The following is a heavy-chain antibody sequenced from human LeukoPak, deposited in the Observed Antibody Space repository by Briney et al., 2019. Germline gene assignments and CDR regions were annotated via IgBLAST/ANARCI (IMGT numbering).Heavy chain of an antibody. Sequence: GGSLRLSCAASGFTFSSYGMHWVRQAPGKGLEWEAFIRYDGSNKYYADSVKGRFTISRDNSKNTLYLQMNSLRAEDTAVYYCAKDRPEANAFDIWGQGTMVTVSS. CDR1: GFTFSSYG. V-gene: IGHV3-30*02. CDR3: AKDRPEANAFDI. D-gene: IGHD6-25*01. CDR2: IRYDGSNK. J-gene: IGHJ3*02.